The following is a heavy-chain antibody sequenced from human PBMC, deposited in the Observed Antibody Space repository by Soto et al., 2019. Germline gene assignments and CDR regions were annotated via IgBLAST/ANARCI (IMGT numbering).Heavy chain of an antibody. Sequence: PGRSLRLSCAASGFTYIWYAMGWVRQAPGKGLEWVSAISGSGGSTYYADSVKGRFTISRDNSKNTLYLQMNSLRAEDTAVYYCANVSYDSSGYYSAEYYYYGMDVWGQGTTVTVSS. V-gene: IGHV3-23*01. CDR2: ISGSGGST. J-gene: IGHJ6*02. CDR1: GFTYIWYA. D-gene: IGHD3-22*01. CDR3: ANVSYDSSGYYSAEYYYYGMDV.